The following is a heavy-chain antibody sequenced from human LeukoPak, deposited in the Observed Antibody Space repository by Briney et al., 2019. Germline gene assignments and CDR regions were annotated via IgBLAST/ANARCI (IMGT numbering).Heavy chain of an antibody. V-gene: IGHV4-59*02. CDR2: IYYSGYT. CDR3: ARSDYGDYDLLTWFDP. J-gene: IGHJ5*02. D-gene: IGHD4-17*01. CDR1: GGSVRSYY. Sequence: SETLSLTCTVSGGSVRSYYWGWIRQPPGKRLEWLGYIYYSGYTNYNPSLKSRVTISADTSKNQFSLKLNSVTAADTAVYYCARSDYGDYDLLTWFDPWGQGTLVTVSS.